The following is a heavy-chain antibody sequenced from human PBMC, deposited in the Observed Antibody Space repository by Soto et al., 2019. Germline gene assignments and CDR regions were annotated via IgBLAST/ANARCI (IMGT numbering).Heavy chain of an antibody. J-gene: IGHJ4*02. CDR3: ARSTYYYDSSGYYQYDY. D-gene: IGHD3-22*01. CDR1: GFTFSSYS. CDR2: ISSTSSTI. V-gene: IGHV3-48*01. Sequence: GSLRLSCAASGFTFSSYSMNWIRQAPGKGLECVSYISSTSSTINYADSVKGRFTISRDNAKNSLYLQMNSLRAEDTDVYYCARSTYYYDSSGYYQYDYWGQGTLVTVSS.